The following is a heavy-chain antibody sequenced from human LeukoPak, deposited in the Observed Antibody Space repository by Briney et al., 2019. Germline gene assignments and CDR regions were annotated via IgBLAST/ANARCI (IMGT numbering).Heavy chain of an antibody. CDR1: GGSISSYY. Sequence: KASETLSLTCTVSGGSISSYYWSWIRQPPGKGLEWIGYIYYSGSTNYNPSLKSRVTISVDTSKNQFSLKLSSVTAADTAVYYCARGYPRDSSGIPAHRNWGQGTLVTVSS. D-gene: IGHD3-22*01. V-gene: IGHV4-59*01. CDR2: IYYSGST. CDR3: ARGYPRDSSGIPAHRN. J-gene: IGHJ1*01.